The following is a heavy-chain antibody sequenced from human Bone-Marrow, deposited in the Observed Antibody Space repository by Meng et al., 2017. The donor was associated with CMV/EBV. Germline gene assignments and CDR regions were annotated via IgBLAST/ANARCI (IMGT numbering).Heavy chain of an antibody. J-gene: IGHJ6*02. CDR3: AREAKPYSYYGMDV. CDR2: ISSSSSYI. CDR1: GFTFSSYS. V-gene: IGHV3-21*01. Sequence: GGSLRLSCAASGFTFSSYSMNWVRQAPGKGLEWVSSISSSSSYIYYADSVKGRFTISRDNAKNSLYLQMNSLRAEDTAVYYCAREAKPYSYYGMDVWGQGTTVTVSS.